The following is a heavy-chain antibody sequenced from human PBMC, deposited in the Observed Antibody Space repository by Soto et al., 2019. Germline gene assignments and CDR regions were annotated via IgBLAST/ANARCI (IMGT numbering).Heavy chain of an antibody. CDR2: IYPGDSDT. Sequence: PGESLKISCKDSGYSFTSYWIGWVRQMPGKGLEWMGIIYPGDSDTRYIPSFQGQVTISADKSISTAYLQWSSLKASDTAMYYCVRRGVYSSSSEKFPYLDYWGQGTLVTVSS. J-gene: IGHJ4*02. CDR3: VRRGVYSSSSEKFPYLDY. CDR1: GYSFTSYW. D-gene: IGHD6-6*01. V-gene: IGHV5-51*01.